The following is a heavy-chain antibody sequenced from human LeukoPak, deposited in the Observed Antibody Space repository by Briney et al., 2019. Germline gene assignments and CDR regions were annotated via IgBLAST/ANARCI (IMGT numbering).Heavy chain of an antibody. Sequence: SVKVSCKASGGTFRSYTITWVRQAPGHGLEWMGRVLPIFGIVHYAQRLQGRVTITADKSTSTAYMEMSALRSEDTAVYYCSGRKDYFYYCMDVWGQGTTVTVSS. CDR1: GGTFRSYT. V-gene: IGHV1-69*02. CDR2: VLPIFGIV. J-gene: IGHJ6*02. CDR3: SGRKDYFYYCMDV.